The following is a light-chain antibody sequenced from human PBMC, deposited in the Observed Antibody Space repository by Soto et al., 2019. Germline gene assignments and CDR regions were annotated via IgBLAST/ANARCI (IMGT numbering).Light chain of an antibody. CDR2: DAS. CDR3: QQYGSTPLT. J-gene: IGKJ4*01. CDR1: QSVGSNK. Sequence: EIVLTQSPGTLSLSPGERATLSCRASQSVGSNKLAWYQQKRGQAPRFLMYDASTRATGIPDSFSGSGSGTDFTLTSSRLEPEDFAVYYCQQYGSTPLTFGGGTRVEIK. V-gene: IGKV3-20*01.